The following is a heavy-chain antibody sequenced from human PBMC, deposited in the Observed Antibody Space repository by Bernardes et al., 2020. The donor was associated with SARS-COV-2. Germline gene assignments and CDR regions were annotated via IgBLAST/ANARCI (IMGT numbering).Heavy chain of an antibody. J-gene: IGHJ4*02. CDR3: ARGGRSPNY. Sequence: GSLRLSCAASGSTFSSYWMSWVRQAPGKGLEWVANIKEDGSEKYYVDSMKGRFTISRDNAKNSLYLQMNSLRAEDTAVYHCARGGRSPNYWGQGTLVTVSS. V-gene: IGHV3-7*01. D-gene: IGHD1-26*01. CDR1: GSTFSSYW. CDR2: IKEDGSEK.